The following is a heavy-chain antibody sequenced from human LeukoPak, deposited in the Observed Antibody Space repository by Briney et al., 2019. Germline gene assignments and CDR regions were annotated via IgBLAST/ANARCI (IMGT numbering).Heavy chain of an antibody. CDR2: IKSKTDGGTT. D-gene: IGHD3-3*01. CDR1: GFTFSNAW. J-gene: IGHJ6*02. Sequence: GGSLRLSCAASGFTFSNAWMSWVRQAPGKGLEWVGRIKSKTDGGTTDHEAPVKGRFTISRDESRNTLYLQMNSLKTEDTAVYYCTTQGFRIFGVYGMDVWGQGTTVTVSS. V-gene: IGHV3-15*01. CDR3: TTQGFRIFGVYGMDV.